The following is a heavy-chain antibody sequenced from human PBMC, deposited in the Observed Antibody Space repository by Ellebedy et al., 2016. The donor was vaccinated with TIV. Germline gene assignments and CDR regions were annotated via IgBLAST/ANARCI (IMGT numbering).Heavy chain of an antibody. D-gene: IGHD4-17*01. CDR1: GGSISSYY. CDR2: IYYSGST. CDR3: ARSSTGYYYYGMDV. Sequence: MPSETLSLTCTVSGGSISSYYWSWIRQPPGKGLEWIGYIYYSGSTNYNPSLKSRVTISVDTSKNQFSLKLSSVTAADTAVYYCARSSTGYYYYGMDVWGQGTTVTVSS. V-gene: IGHV4-59*01. J-gene: IGHJ6*02.